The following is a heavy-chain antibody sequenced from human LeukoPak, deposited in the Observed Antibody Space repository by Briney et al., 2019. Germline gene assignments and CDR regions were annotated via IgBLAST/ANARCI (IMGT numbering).Heavy chain of an antibody. CDR1: GYRFTNYW. D-gene: IGHD1-20*01. CDR2: IYPGDSDT. Sequence: GESLKIAFKGSGYRFTNYWVAWVRQMPGKGLEWMGIIYPGDSDTRYSPSFQGQVTISADKSISTAYLQWSSLKASDTAIYYCARVTSLIGTYNAFDIWGQGTMVTVSS. V-gene: IGHV5-51*01. J-gene: IGHJ3*02. CDR3: ARVTSLIGTYNAFDI.